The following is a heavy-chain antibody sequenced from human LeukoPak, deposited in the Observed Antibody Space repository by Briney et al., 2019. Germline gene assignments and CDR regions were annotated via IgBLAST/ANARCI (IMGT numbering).Heavy chain of an antibody. CDR2: IKQVGSEK. D-gene: IGHD3-3*01. CDR1: GFTFSSYW. Sequence: GGSLRLSCAASGFTFSSYWMSWVRQAPGKGLEWVANIKQVGSEKYYVDSVKGRFTISRDNAKNSLYLQMNSLRAEDTAVYYCARTQRGDFWSGYSDYWGQGTLVTVSS. V-gene: IGHV3-7*01. J-gene: IGHJ4*02. CDR3: ARTQRGDFWSGYSDY.